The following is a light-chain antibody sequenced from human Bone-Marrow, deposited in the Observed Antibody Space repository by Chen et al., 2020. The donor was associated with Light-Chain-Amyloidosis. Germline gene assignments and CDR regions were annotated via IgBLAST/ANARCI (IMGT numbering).Light chain of an antibody. Sequence: QAVLTQPSSLSASPGASASLTCTLRRGINVGAYRIYWFQQKPGSPPQYLLRYKSDSDRKQGSGVPSRFSGSTETSANAGILRISGLQSEDDAGYYCLIWHSGAWVFGGGTKLSVL. J-gene: IGLJ3*02. CDR2: YKSDSDR. CDR1: RGINVGAYR. V-gene: IGLV5-45*02. CDR3: LIWHSGAWV.